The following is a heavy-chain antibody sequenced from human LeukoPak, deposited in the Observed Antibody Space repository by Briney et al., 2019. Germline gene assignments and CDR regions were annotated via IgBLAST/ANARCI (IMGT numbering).Heavy chain of an antibody. J-gene: IGHJ4*02. CDR3: ARDSQYGYVWGSSDY. V-gene: IGHV4-39*02. CDR2: IYYSGST. Sequence: SETLSLTCTVSGGSISSSNYYWGWIRQPPGKGLEWIGSIYYSGSTYYNPSLKSRVTISVDTSKNQFSLKLTSVTAADTAVYYCARDSQYGYVWGSSDYWGQGTLVTVSS. CDR1: GGSISSSNYY. D-gene: IGHD3-16*01.